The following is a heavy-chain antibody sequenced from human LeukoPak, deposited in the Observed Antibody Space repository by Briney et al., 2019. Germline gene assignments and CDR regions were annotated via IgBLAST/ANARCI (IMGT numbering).Heavy chain of an antibody. V-gene: IGHV3-30-3*01. D-gene: IGHD2-15*01. CDR3: ARNKDATGFDAMVV. CDR2: MSYDGSYN. Sequence: GRSLRLSCSASGFTFNNYAMHWVRQAPGRGLEWVAFMSYDGSYNYYAESVRGRFTISRDNSKNTLYLQMNGLRAEDTAVYHCARNKDATGFDAMVVWGHRTTVTVS. CDR1: GFTFNNYA. J-gene: IGHJ6*02.